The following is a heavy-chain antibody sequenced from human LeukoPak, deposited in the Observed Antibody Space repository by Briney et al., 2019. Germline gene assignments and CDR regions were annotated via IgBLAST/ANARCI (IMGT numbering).Heavy chain of an antibody. D-gene: IGHD7-27*01. CDR1: GYTFTGYY. V-gene: IGHV1-2*02. J-gene: IGHJ3*02. Sequence: ASVRVSCKASGYTFTGYYMHGVRQTPGQGLEWMGWIKPDSGGTNYAQQFQGRVTMTRDTSINRAYMELSRLRSDDTALYYCAREKTGGAAFDIWGQGTMVTVSS. CDR2: IKPDSGGT. CDR3: AREKTGGAAFDI.